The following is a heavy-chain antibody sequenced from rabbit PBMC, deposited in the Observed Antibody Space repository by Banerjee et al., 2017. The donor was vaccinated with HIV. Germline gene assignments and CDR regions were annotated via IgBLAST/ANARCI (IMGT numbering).Heavy chain of an antibody. CDR1: GFDFTSYY. J-gene: IGHJ3*01. Sequence: QLKESGGGLVQPGGSLKLSCKASGFDFTSYYMSWVRQAPGKGLEWIGYIDPVLGSAYYASWVNGRFSISRENTQNTVYLQLNSLTAADTATYFCARDASSSGYYRDTRLDLWGQGTLVTV. CDR2: IDPVLGSA. D-gene: IGHD1-1*01. CDR3: ARDASSSGYYRDTRLDL. V-gene: IGHV1S7*01.